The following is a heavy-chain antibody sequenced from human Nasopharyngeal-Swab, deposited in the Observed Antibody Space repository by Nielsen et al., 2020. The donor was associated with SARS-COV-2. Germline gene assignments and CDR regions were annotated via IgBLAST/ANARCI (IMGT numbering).Heavy chain of an antibody. J-gene: IGHJ4*02. Sequence: SQTLSLTCAVYGGSFSGYYWSWIRQPPGKGLEWIGEINHSGSTNYNPSLKSRVTISVDTSKNQFSLKPSSVTAADTAVYYCASSTYQGRSDWGQGTLVTVSS. CDR2: INHSGST. D-gene: IGHD1-1*01. CDR3: ASSTYQGRSD. CDR1: GGSFSGYY. V-gene: IGHV4-34*01.